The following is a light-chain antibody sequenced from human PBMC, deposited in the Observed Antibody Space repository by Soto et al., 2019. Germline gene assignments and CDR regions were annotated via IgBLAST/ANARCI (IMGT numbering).Light chain of an antibody. V-gene: IGKV3D-15*01. Sequence: EIVLTQSPGTLSLSPGESTTLSCRASQSVGRNFLAWYQQKPGRAPRLLIHGASYRATGVPDRFSGSGSETEFTLTISSLQSEDFAVYYCQQYNKWPLTFGGGTKVEIK. CDR3: QQYNKWPLT. J-gene: IGKJ4*01. CDR2: GAS. CDR1: QSVGRN.